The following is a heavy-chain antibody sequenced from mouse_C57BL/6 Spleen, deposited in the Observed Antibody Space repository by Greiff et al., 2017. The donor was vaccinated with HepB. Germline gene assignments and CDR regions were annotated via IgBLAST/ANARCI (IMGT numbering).Heavy chain of an antibody. CDR2: IDPSDSYT. V-gene: IGHV1-50*01. Sequence: VQLQQPGAELVKPGASVKLSCKASGYTFTSYWMQWVKQRPGQGLEWIGEIDPSDSYTNYNQKFKGKATLTVDTSSSTAYMQLSSLTSGDSAVYYCASGHYGSRRWYFDVWGTGTTVTVSS. J-gene: IGHJ1*03. CDR3: ASGHYGSRRWYFDV. D-gene: IGHD1-1*01. CDR1: GYTFTSYW.